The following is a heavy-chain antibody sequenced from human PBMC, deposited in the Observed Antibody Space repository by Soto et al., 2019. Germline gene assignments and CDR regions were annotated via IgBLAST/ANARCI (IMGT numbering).Heavy chain of an antibody. J-gene: IGHJ4*02. CDR3: ASGTTVATGSY. CDR1: GYTFSSYG. D-gene: IGHD4-17*01. Sequence: QVQLVQSGAEVKKPGASVKVSCKASGYTFSSYGINWVRQAPGQGLEWMGWIGAYNGNTNYAQKAQGRVTITTPTSTSTAYMELRSLRSDDTAVYYCASGTTVATGSYWGQGTLVTVSS. CDR2: IGAYNGNT. V-gene: IGHV1-18*01.